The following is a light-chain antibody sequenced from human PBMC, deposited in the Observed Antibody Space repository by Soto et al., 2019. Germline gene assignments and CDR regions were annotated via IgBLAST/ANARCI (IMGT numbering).Light chain of an antibody. CDR1: QRVRNY. Sequence: EIVLTQSPATLSLSPGEIATLSCRASQRVRNYLAWYQQKPGQAPRLLIYDASNRAAGIPARFSGSGSETDFTLSISSLEPEDFAVYYCQQRNVWPLTFGQGTKVEIK. CDR2: DAS. J-gene: IGKJ1*01. CDR3: QQRNVWPLT. V-gene: IGKV3-11*01.